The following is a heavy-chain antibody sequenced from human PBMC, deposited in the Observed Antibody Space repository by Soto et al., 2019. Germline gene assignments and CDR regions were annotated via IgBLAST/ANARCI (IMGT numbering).Heavy chain of an antibody. CDR1: GFPFNNAW. Sequence: EVQLVESGGGLVKPGGSLRLSCAGSGFPFNNAWMTWVRQAPGQGLEWIGRITSRTYGATTDYAAPVKGRFSSSRDDSKNMGFLQRNSLKTEDTAVYYCPTDAPTSKWDTGHFDNWGQGTLVTVSS. CDR3: PTDAPTSKWDTGHFDN. V-gene: IGHV3-15*01. J-gene: IGHJ4*02. D-gene: IGHD1-26*01. CDR2: ITSRTYGATT.